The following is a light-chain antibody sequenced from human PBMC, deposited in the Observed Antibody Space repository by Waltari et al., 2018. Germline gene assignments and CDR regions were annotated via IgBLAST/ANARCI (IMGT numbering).Light chain of an antibody. J-gene: IGKJ2*03. Sequence: DIHMTQSPPSLSASIVDTVTITCRASENIGSYLNWYQQKSGEVPRLLIYAASTLQSGVPPRFSGSRSGTDFTFTISSLQPEDCAVYYCQHSFETPYSFGQGTKVEIK. CDR3: QHSFETPYS. V-gene: IGKV1-39*01. CDR2: AAS. CDR1: ENIGSY.